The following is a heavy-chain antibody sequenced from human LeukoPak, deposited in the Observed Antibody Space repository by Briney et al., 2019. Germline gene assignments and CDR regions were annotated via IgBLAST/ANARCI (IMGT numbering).Heavy chain of an antibody. CDR2: IRGDGVTT. D-gene: IGHD4-17*01. CDR1: GFTFSSHG. V-gene: IGHV3-23*01. J-gene: IGHJ4*02. CDR3: ARAFSTTAFDS. Sequence: GGSLRLSCAASGFTFSSHGMNWVRQAPGKGLEWVSGIRGDGVTTYYADSVKGRFTISRDNSKNTLYLQMNSLRAEDTAVYYCARAFSTTAFDSWGQGTLVTVSS.